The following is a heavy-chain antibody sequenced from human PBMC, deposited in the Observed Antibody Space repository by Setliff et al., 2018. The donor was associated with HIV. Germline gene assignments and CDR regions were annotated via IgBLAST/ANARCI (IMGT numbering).Heavy chain of an antibody. CDR3: ARGVPGICSGGTCYPEY. D-gene: IGHD2-15*01. CDR2: IRHDGINE. CDR1: GFTFSSYG. J-gene: IGHJ4*02. V-gene: IGHV3-30*02. Sequence: PGGSLRLSCAASGFTFSSYGMHWVRQAPGKGLEWVTFIRHDGINEDYRDSVKGRFSVSRDNSKNTVFLQMNSLRVEDTALYYCARGVPGICSGGTCYPEYWGQGALVTVSS.